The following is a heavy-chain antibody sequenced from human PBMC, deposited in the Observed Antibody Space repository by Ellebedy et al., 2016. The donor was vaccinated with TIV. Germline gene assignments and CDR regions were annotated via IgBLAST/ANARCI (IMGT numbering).Heavy chain of an antibody. Sequence: SETLSLTXTVSGGSASRYFWSWIRQPAGKGLEWIGRIFTSGSFNYNPSLMSRVTMSVVPSKNQISLRLNSVTAAATAVYYCARVHCSITTCDYYYMDVWGKGTTVTVSS. D-gene: IGHD1-1*01. CDR2: IFTSGSF. J-gene: IGHJ6*03. V-gene: IGHV4-4*07. CDR1: GGSASRYF. CDR3: ARVHCSITTCDYYYMDV.